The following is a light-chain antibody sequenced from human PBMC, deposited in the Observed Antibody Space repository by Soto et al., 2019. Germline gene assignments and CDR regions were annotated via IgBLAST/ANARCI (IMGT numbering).Light chain of an antibody. V-gene: IGKV3-15*01. J-gene: IGKJ5*01. CDR1: QSVRTN. CDR3: HQYNNWPPIT. CDR2: YAS. Sequence: EIMMTQSPATLSVSPGERATLSCRASQSVRTNLAWYKQKPGQAPRLLIYYASTRATGIPARFRGSGSGTEVTLTISSLQSEEFALYYCHQYNNWPPITFGQGTRLAIK.